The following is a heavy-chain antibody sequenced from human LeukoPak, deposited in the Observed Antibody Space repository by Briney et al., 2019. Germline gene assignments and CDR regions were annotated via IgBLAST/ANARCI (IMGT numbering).Heavy chain of an antibody. Sequence: SETLSLTCAVSGGSISGSNWWSWVRQPPGKGLEWIGEIHHSGSTNYNPSLKSRVTISVDKSKNQFSLKLSSVTAADTAVYYCARVLAAAGTGEFDPWGQGTLVTVSS. CDR1: GGSISGSNW. V-gene: IGHV4-4*02. CDR3: ARVLAAAGTGEFDP. D-gene: IGHD6-13*01. J-gene: IGHJ5*02. CDR2: IHHSGST.